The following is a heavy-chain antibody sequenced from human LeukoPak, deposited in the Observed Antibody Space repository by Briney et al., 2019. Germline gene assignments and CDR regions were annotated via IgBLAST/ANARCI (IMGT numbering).Heavy chain of an antibody. CDR2: ITYSGST. CDR3: ARGSLPSVY. V-gene: IGHV4-59*12. D-gene: IGHD5/OR15-5a*01. CDR1: GGSFGSYF. Sequence: SETLSLTCTVSGGSFGSYFWIWVRQPPGKGLEWIGYITYSGSTNYNPSLKSRLTISVDTSKNQFSLKLSSVTAADTAVYYCARGSLPSVYWGQGTLVTVSS. J-gene: IGHJ4*02.